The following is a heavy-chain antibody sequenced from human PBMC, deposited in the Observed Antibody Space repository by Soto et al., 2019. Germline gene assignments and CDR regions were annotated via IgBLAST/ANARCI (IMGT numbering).Heavy chain of an antibody. V-gene: IGHV1-69*02. D-gene: IGHD2-15*01. CDR3: ATKEGGYCSGGSCQNFDY. Sequence: QVQLVQSGAEVKKPGSSVKVSCKASGGTFSSYTISWVRQAPGQGLEWMGRIIPILGIANYAQKFQGRVTITADKSTSTAYMELSSLRPEDTAVYYCATKEGGYCSGGSCQNFDYWGQGTLVTVSS. J-gene: IGHJ4*02. CDR2: IIPILGIA. CDR1: GGTFSSYT.